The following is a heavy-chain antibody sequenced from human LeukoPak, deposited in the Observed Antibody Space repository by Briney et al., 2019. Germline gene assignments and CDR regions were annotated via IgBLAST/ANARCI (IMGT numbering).Heavy chain of an antibody. Sequence: ASVKVSCKASGYTFTSYGISWVRRAPGQGLEWMGWISAYNGNTNYAQKLQGRVTMTTDTSTSTAYMELRSLRSDDTAVYYCASSPLIYDSSGYYSHWGQGTLVTVSS. D-gene: IGHD3-22*01. V-gene: IGHV1-18*01. CDR2: ISAYNGNT. J-gene: IGHJ4*02. CDR3: ASSPLIYDSSGYYSH. CDR1: GYTFTSYG.